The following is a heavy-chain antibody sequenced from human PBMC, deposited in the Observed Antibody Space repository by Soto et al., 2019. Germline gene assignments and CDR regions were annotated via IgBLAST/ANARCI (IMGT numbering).Heavy chain of an antibody. Sequence: WWSLRLSCAASEFTFSNYAMSLARQAPGKGLEWVAVISYDGSNKYYADSVKGRLTISRDNSKNTVYLQLNSLRAEDTAVYFCARAGFNYYFDYWGLGTLVTVSS. J-gene: IGHJ4*02. CDR3: ARAGFNYYFDY. V-gene: IGHV3-30-3*01. CDR1: EFTFSNYA. CDR2: ISYDGSNK.